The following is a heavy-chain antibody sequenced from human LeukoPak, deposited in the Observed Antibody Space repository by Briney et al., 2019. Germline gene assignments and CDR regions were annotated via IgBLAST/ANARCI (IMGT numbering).Heavy chain of an antibody. V-gene: IGHV3-53*04. Sequence: GGSLRLSCAASGFTVTSNYMSWVRQAPGKELEWVSVIYSDASTYYADSVKGRFTISRHNSKNTLYLQMNSLRTEDTALYYCARPNYVWRTYRGAIDVWGQGTTVTVSS. CDR1: GFTVTSNY. J-gene: IGHJ6*02. D-gene: IGHD3-16*01. CDR3: ARPNYVWRTYRGAIDV. CDR2: IYSDAST.